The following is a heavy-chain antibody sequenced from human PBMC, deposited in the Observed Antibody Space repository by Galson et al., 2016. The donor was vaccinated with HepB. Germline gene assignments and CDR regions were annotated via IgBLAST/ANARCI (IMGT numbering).Heavy chain of an antibody. V-gene: IGHV3-33*06. D-gene: IGHD1-1*01. CDR2: TWLDGSNE. CDR1: GFTLSNYG. CDR3: AKGWARGWNVNGFDI. Sequence: SLRLSCAASGFTLSNYGIHWVRQAPGKGLEWVAVTWLDGSNEYYADSVKGRFTISRDNSKNTAYLQMNSLRADDTAVYYCAKGWARGWNVNGFDIWGQGTMVTVSS. J-gene: IGHJ3*02.